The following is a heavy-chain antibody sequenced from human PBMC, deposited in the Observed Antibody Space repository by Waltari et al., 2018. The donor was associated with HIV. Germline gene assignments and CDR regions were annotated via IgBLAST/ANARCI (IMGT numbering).Heavy chain of an antibody. CDR1: GFTFSSYA. Sequence: QVQLVESGGGVVQPGRSLRLSCAASGFTFSSYAMHWVRQAPGKGLGWGAVISYDGSNKYYADSVKGRFTISRDNSKNTLYLQMNSLRAEDTAVYYCARDPQYCSSTSGSYYFDYWGQGTLVTVSS. CDR3: ARDPQYCSSTSGSYYFDY. J-gene: IGHJ4*02. D-gene: IGHD2-2*01. CDR2: ISYDGSNK. V-gene: IGHV3-30-3*01.